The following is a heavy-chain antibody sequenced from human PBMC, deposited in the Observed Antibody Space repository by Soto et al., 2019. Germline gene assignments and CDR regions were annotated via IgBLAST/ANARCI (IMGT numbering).Heavy chain of an antibody. J-gene: IGHJ6*02. CDR2: ISYDGNNK. Sequence: GGSLSLSCAGSGFIFSNSAFHWVRQAPGKGLEWVALISYDGNNKYYADSVKGRFTISRDNSKNTLYLQMNSLRAEDTAVYYCARRRVVPDGMDVWGQGTTVTVSS. D-gene: IGHD2-2*01. CDR3: ARRRVVPDGMDV. CDR1: GFIFSNSA. V-gene: IGHV3-30-3*01.